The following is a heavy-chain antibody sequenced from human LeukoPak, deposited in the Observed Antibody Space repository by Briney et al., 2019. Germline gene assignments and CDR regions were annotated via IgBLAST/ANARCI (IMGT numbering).Heavy chain of an antibody. CDR1: GFTFDDYA. CDR2: ISWNSGSI. D-gene: IGHD6-19*01. V-gene: IGHV3-9*01. CDR3: AKDKSPVAGPLHY. J-gene: IGHJ4*02. Sequence: GGSLRLSCAASGFTFDDYAMHWVRQAPGKGLEWVSGISWNSGSIGYADSVKGRFTISRDNAKNSLYLQMNSLRAEDTALYYCAKDKSPVAGPLHYWGQGTLVTVSS.